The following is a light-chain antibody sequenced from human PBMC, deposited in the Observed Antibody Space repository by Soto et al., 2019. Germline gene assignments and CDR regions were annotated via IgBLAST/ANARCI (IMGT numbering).Light chain of an antibody. CDR1: SSNIGSNT. Sequence: QSVLTQPPSASGTPGQRVTISCSGSSSNIGSNTVNWYQQLPGTAPKLLIYSNNHRPSAVPDRFSGSKSGTSASLAISGLQSEDEADYYCAALDDSLNGVVFGGGTKLTVL. CDR2: SNN. CDR3: AALDDSLNGVV. J-gene: IGLJ2*01. V-gene: IGLV1-44*01.